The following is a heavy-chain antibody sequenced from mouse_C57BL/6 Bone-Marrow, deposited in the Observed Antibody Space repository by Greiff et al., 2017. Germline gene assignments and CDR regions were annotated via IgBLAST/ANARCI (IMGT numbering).Heavy chain of an antibody. D-gene: IGHD2-5*01. CDR2: IDPENGDT. CDR3: TIHSNPYY. CDR1: GFNIKDDY. V-gene: IGHV14-4*01. Sequence: EVQGVESGAELVRPGASVKLSCTASGFNIKDDYMHWVKQRPEQGLEWIGWIDPENGDTEYASKFQGKATITADTSSNTAYLQLSSLTSEDTAIYYCTIHSNPYYWGQGTTLTVSS. J-gene: IGHJ2*01.